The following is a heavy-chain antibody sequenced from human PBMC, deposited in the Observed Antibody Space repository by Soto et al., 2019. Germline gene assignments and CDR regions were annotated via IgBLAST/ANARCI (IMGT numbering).Heavy chain of an antibody. CDR1: GFTFSDYY. J-gene: IGHJ3*02. CDR2: ISSSGSTI. CDR3: AREWDYGDYAFDI. D-gene: IGHD4-17*01. Sequence: GSLRLSCAASGFTFSDYYMSWILQAPGKGLEWVSYISSSGSTIYYADSVKGRFTISRDNAKNSLYLQMNSLRAEDTAVYYCAREWDYGDYAFDIWGQGTMVTVSS. V-gene: IGHV3-11*01.